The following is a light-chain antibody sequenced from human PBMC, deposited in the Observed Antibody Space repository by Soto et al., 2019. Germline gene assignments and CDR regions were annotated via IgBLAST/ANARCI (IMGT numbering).Light chain of an antibody. CDR1: SSDVGGYNR. CDR3: ASYTSSRVWV. V-gene: IGLV2-18*02. J-gene: IGLJ3*02. CDR2: EVT. Sequence: QSALTQPPSVSGSPGQSVTISCTGTSSDVGGYNRVSWYQQPPGTAPKLIIYEVTKRPSGVPVRFSGSKSANMASLTISGLQADDEADYYCASYTSSRVWVFGGGTKLTVL.